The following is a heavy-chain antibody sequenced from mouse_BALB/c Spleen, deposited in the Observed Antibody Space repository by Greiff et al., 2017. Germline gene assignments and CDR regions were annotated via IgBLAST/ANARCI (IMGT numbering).Heavy chain of an antibody. CDR3: ARDAGYDYVHYFDY. CDR2: IRNKANGYTT. V-gene: IGHV7-3*02. J-gene: IGHJ2*01. Sequence: VQLKESGGGLVQPGGSLRLSCATSGFTFTDYYMSWVRQPPGKALEWLGFIRNKANGYTTEYSASVKGRFTISRDNSQSILYLQMNTLRAEDSATYYCARDAGYDYVHYFDYWGQGTTLTVSS. D-gene: IGHD2-4*01. CDR1: GFTFTDYY.